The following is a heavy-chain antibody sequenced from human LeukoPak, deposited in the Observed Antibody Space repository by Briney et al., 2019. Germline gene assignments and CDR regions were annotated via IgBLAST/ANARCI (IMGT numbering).Heavy chain of an antibody. CDR2: ISSSSSYI. D-gene: IGHD1-7*01. J-gene: IGHJ4*02. V-gene: IGHV3-21*01. Sequence: GGSLRLSCAASGFTFSSYSMNWVRQAPGKGLEWVSSISSSSSYIYYADSVKGRFTISRDNAKNSLYLQMNSLRAEDTAVYYCARDRDWNSGFDYWGQGTLVTVSS. CDR3: ARDRDWNSGFDY. CDR1: GFTFSSYS.